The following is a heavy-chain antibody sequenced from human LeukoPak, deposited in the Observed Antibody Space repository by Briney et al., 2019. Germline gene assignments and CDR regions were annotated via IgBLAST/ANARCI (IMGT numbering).Heavy chain of an antibody. Sequence: ASVKVSCKVSGYTLTELSMHWVRQAPGKGLEWMGGFDPEDGETIYAQKFQGRVTMTEDTSTDTVYMELSSLRSEDTAVYYCATTTIITGTTEYFQHWGQGTLVTVSS. J-gene: IGHJ1*01. CDR2: FDPEDGET. D-gene: IGHD1-7*01. CDR1: GYTLTELS. CDR3: ATTTIITGTTEYFQH. V-gene: IGHV1-24*01.